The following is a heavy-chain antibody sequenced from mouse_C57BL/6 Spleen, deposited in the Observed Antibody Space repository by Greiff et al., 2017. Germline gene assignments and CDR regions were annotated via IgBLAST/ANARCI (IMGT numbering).Heavy chain of an antibody. V-gene: IGHV1-52*01. CDR1: GYTFTSYW. D-gene: IGHD2-2*01. Sequence: QVQLQQPGAELVRPGSSVKLSCKASGYTFTSYWMHWVKQRPIQGLEWIGNIDPSDSETHYNQKFKDKATLTVDKSSSTAYMQLSSLTSEDSAVYYGARGDGVTTGYYYAMDYWGQGTSVTVSS. J-gene: IGHJ4*01. CDR3: ARGDGVTTGYYYAMDY. CDR2: IDPSDSET.